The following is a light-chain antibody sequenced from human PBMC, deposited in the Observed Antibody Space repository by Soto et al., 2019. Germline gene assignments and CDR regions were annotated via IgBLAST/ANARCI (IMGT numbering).Light chain of an antibody. V-gene: IGLV2-14*01. Sequence: QSVLTQPASVSGSPGQSITISCTGTSSDVGGYNYVSWYQQHQGKAPKLMIYDVSNRPSGVSNRFSGSKSGNTASLTISGLQAEDEADYYCSSYTSSSVGVFGGGTKLTVL. J-gene: IGLJ2*01. CDR1: SSDVGGYNY. CDR3: SSYTSSSVGV. CDR2: DVS.